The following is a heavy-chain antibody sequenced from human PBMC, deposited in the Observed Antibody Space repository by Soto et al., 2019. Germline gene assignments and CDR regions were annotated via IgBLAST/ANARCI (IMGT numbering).Heavy chain of an antibody. CDR2: ISGSGDST. CDR3: AKDRAANPYYSDY. Sequence: EVQLLESGGGLVQPGGSLRLSCDASKFTFSNYAMSWVRQAPGKGLEWVSSISGSGDSTYFADSVKGRFTISRDNSKNTLYLQMNSLRAEDTAVYYCAKDRAANPYYSDYWGQGSLVSVSS. D-gene: IGHD2-15*01. CDR1: KFTFSNYA. J-gene: IGHJ4*02. V-gene: IGHV3-23*01.